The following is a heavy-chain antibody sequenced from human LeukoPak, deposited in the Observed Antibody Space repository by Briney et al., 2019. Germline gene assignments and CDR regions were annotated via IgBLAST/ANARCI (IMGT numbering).Heavy chain of an antibody. J-gene: IGHJ6*03. CDR2: IYHSGST. Sequence: SETLSLTCTVSGYSISSGYYWGWIRQPPGKGLEWIGSIYHSGSTYYNPSLKSRVTISVDTSKNQFSLKLSSVTAADTAVYYCARDCKPGWGQWYSSGWYGENYYYYYYMDVWGKGTTVTISS. CDR1: GYSISSGYY. CDR3: ARDCKPGWGQWYSSGWYGENYYYYYYMDV. D-gene: IGHD6-19*01. V-gene: IGHV4-38-2*02.